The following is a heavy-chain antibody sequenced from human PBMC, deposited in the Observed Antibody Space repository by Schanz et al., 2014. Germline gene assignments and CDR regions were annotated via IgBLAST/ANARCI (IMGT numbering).Heavy chain of an antibody. CDR3: AAEERWGKASAGPRHCDCGMDV. CDR1: GLTFSSYS. Sequence: EQLVESGGGLVKPGGSLRLSCAASGLTFSSYSMNWVRQAPGKGLEWVSSISSSSSYIYYADSVKGRFTISRDNAKNSLYLQINSLRAEDTAVYYCAAEERWGKASAGPRHCDCGMDVWGPATTVGVSS. V-gene: IGHV3-21*01. CDR2: ISSSSSYI. J-gene: IGHJ6*02. D-gene: IGHD6-13*01.